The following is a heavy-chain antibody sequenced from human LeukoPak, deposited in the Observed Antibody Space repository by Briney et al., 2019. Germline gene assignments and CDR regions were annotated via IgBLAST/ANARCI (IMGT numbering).Heavy chain of an antibody. D-gene: IGHD3-22*01. CDR1: GFTFSSYA. CDR2: ISGSGGST. Sequence: GGSLRLSCAASGFTFSSYAMSWVRQAPGKGLEWVSAISGSGGSTYYADSVKGRFTISRDNSKNTLYLQMNSLRAEDTAVYYRAKAHSRYDSSGPQDYWGQGTLVTVSS. CDR3: AKAHSRYDSSGPQDY. V-gene: IGHV3-23*01. J-gene: IGHJ4*02.